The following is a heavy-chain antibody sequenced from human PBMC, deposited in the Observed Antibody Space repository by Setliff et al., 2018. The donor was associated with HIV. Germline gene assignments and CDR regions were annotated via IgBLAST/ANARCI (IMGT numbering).Heavy chain of an antibody. CDR2: VYHGGNT. J-gene: IGHJ3*01. D-gene: IGHD2-15*01. CDR3: ARDRHYFHSGAYGGYRDSFDF. CDR1: SYSIDSGYY. V-gene: IGHV4-38-2*02. Sequence: ETLSLTCAVSSYSIDSGYYWAWIRQSPGRGPEWIGSVYHGGNTYYNPSLKSRGTISMDTSKNRFSLKLNSVTAAHTAVYYCARDRHYFHSGAYGGYRDSFDFWGQGTMVTVSS.